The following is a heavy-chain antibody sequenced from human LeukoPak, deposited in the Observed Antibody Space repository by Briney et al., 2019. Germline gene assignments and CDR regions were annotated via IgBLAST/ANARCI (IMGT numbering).Heavy chain of an antibody. CDR3: ARGRREREIDY. J-gene: IGHJ4*02. CDR2: IIPIFGTA. V-gene: IGHV1-69*13. CDR1: GGTFSSYA. Sequence: ASVKVSCKASGGTFSSYAISWVRQAPGHGLEWMGGIIPIFGTANYAQKFQGRVTITADESTSTAYMELSSLRSEDTAVYYCARGRREREIDYWGQGTLVTVSS. D-gene: IGHD1-1*01.